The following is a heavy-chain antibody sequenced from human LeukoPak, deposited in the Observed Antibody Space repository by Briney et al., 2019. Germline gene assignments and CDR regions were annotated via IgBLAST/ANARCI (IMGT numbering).Heavy chain of an antibody. Sequence: GGSLRLSCSASGFTFSSYAINWVRQAPGEGLEWVSAIGSNGGSTYYADSVKGRFTISRDNSKNTLYLQMNSLKTEDTAVYYCTTEYYDSSGSEKYFQHWGQGTLVTVSS. V-gene: IGHV3-23*01. CDR1: GFTFSSYA. D-gene: IGHD3-22*01. CDR2: IGSNGGST. J-gene: IGHJ1*01. CDR3: TTEYYDSSGSEKYFQH.